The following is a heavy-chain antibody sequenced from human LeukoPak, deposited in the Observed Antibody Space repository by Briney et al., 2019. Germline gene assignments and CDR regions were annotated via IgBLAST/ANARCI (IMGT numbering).Heavy chain of an antibody. CDR1: GFTVSSNY. V-gene: IGHV3-53*01. CDR2: IYRGGST. CDR3: AGELGSSGHGY. Sequence: GGSLRLSCAASGFTVSSNYMSWVRQARGKGLEWVSTIYRGGSTSYSDSVKGRFTISIDNSKNTLYLQMNSLRAEETAVYYCAGELGSSGHGYWGQGTLVTVSS. J-gene: IGHJ4*02. D-gene: IGHD6-19*01.